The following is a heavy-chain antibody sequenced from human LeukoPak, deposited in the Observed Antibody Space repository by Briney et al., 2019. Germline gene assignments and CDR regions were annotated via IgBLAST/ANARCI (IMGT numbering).Heavy chain of an antibody. Sequence: SETLSLTCTVSGASISSYYWIWIRQPPGKGLEWIGYIHYSGSTNYNPSLKSRVSISVDTSKNQFSLKLTSVTAADTAMYYCTRESGAFSPFGFWGQGTLVTVSS. J-gene: IGHJ4*02. CDR1: GASISSYY. D-gene: IGHD1-26*01. CDR3: TRESGAFSPFGF. CDR2: IHYSGST. V-gene: IGHV4-59*01.